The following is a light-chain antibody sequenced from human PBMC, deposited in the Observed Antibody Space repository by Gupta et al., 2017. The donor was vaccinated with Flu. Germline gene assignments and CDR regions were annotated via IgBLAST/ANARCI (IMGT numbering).Light chain of an antibody. V-gene: IGLV1-40*01. CDR3: QSFDSSLNVRV. J-gene: IGLJ3*02. Sequence: QSVLTPPPSVSGAPGQRVTISCTGSSSNIGAGADVFWYQQSPGAAPKLLIYNDNNRPSGVPDRFSASMSGTSASLAITGLQAADEADYYCQSFDSSLNVRVFGGGTKVTVL. CDR2: NDN. CDR1: SSNIGAGAD.